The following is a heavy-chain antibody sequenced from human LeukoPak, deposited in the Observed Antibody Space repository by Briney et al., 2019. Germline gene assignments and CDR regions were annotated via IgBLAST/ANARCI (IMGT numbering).Heavy chain of an antibody. D-gene: IGHD3-3*01. J-gene: IGHJ4*02. CDR3: ARGVYDFWSGYHNDY. V-gene: IGHV4-4*07. Sequence: SETLSLTCTVSGDSISSYYWSWIRQPAGKGLQWIGRIYTSGGTNYNPSLKSRVTMSVDTSKNQFSLKLSSVTAADTAVYYCARGVYDFWSGYHNDYWGQGTLVTVSS. CDR1: GDSISSYY. CDR2: IYTSGGT.